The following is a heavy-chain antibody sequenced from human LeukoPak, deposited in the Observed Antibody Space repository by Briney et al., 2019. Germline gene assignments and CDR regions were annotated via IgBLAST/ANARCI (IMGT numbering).Heavy chain of an antibody. J-gene: IGHJ6*04. CDR3: AREGDYGSYYYGMDV. CDR1: GYTFTSYA. V-gene: IGHV1-3*01. Sequence: ASVKISCKASGYTFTSYAIDWVRQAPGQRLEWMGWIKAGNGNTKYSQKFQGRVTITRDTSASTAYMELSSLRSGDTAVYYCAREGDYGSYYYGMDVWGKGTTVTVSS. CDR2: IKAGNGNT. D-gene: IGHD4/OR15-4a*01.